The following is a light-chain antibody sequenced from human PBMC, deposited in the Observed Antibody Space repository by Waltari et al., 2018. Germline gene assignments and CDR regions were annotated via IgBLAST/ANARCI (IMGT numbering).Light chain of an antibody. Sequence: DIQMTPSPSSLSASVGDRVTITCRASQPIYNYLNWYQHQPGKAPKVLIYAASRLQGGVPSRFSGSGSGTDFTLTINSLQLEDFATYTCQQSYSTPPTFGQGTRLEIK. CDR1: QPIYNY. J-gene: IGKJ5*01. CDR3: QQSYSTPPT. V-gene: IGKV1-39*01. CDR2: AAS.